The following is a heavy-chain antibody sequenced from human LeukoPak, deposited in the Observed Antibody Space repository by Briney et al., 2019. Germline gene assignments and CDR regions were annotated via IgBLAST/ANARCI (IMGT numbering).Heavy chain of an antibody. Sequence: GGSLRLSCAASGFTFSSYGMHWVRQAPGKGLEWVAVIWYNGSNKYLADSVKGRFTISRDNSKNTLYLQMNSLRVEDTAVYYCARDLAPRSFDYWGQGTLVTVSS. CDR2: IWYNGSNK. CDR1: GFTFSSYG. V-gene: IGHV3-33*01. CDR3: ARDLAPRSFDY. D-gene: IGHD5-24*01. J-gene: IGHJ4*02.